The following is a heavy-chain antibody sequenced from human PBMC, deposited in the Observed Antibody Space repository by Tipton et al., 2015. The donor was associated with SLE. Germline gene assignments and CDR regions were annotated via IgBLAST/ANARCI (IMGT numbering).Heavy chain of an antibody. J-gene: IGHJ4*02. V-gene: IGHV1-18*01. CDR2: VTTWTGHT. D-gene: IGHD5-24*01. Sequence: QVQLVQSGAEVKKPGASVKVSCKASGYTFTTYRLSWVRQAPGQGLEWMGWVTTWTGHTDYTQNLRGRVTMTIDASTTTAYMELRNLTSDDTAVYYCAGDGYSRIDYWGQGTLVTVSS. CDR1: GYTFTTYR. CDR3: AGDGYSRIDY.